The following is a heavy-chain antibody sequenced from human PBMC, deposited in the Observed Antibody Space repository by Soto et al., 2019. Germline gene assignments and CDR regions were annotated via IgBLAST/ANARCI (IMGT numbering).Heavy chain of an antibody. CDR2: IYYSGST. J-gene: IGHJ6*02. V-gene: IGHV4-30-4*01. CDR1: GGSISSGDYY. Sequence: VQLQESGPGLVMPSQTLSLTCTVSGGSISSGDYYWSWIRQPPGKGLEWIGYIYYSGSTYYNPSLKSRVTVSVDTSKDQFSLKLSSVTAADTAVYYCARDKMDFAYGMDVWGQGTTVTVSS. CDR3: ARDKMDFAYGMDV. D-gene: IGHD2-2*03.